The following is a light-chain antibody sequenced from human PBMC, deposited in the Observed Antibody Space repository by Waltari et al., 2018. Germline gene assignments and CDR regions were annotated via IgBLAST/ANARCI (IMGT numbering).Light chain of an antibody. CDR2: GAS. CDR3: QQYIRSPAT. CDR1: QTVSSN. J-gene: IGKJ1*01. V-gene: IGKV3-20*01. Sequence: EIVLTQSPGTLSLSPGERATLACWASQTVSSNLAWYQQKPGQAPRLLIYGASNRTTGIPDRFSGSGSGTAFTLTISRLEPEDFAVYYCQQYIRSPATFGQGTKVEIK.